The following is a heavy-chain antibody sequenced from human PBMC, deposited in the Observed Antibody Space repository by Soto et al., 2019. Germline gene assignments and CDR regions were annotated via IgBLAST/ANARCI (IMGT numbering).Heavy chain of an antibody. CDR3: AKGRSYYYYYGVDV. J-gene: IGHJ6*02. V-gene: IGHV3-48*01. Sequence: GGSLRLSCAASGFTFSTYSMNWVRQAPGKGLEWVSYISSSSTTIYYADSVKGRFTISRDNAKSTLYLQMNSLRAEDTALYYCAKGRSYYYYYGVDVWGQGTTVTVSS. CDR1: GFTFSTYS. CDR2: ISSSSTTI.